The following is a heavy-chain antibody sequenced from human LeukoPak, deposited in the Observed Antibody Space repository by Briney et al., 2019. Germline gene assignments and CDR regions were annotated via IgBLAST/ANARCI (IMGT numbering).Heavy chain of an antibody. Sequence: PGRSLRLSCAASGFTFSSYGMHWVRQAPGKGLEWVAVIWYDGSNKYYADSVKGRFTISRDNSKNTLYLQMNSLRAEDTAVYYCARDLGGKVIENWFDPWGQGTLVTVSS. CDR3: ARDLGGKVIENWFDP. CDR2: IWYDGSNK. V-gene: IGHV3-33*01. J-gene: IGHJ5*02. CDR1: GFTFSSYG. D-gene: IGHD2-15*01.